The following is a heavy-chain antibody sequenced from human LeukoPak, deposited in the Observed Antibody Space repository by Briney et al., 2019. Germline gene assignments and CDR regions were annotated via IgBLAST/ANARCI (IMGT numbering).Heavy chain of an antibody. CDR3: ARGVLI. V-gene: IGHV4-31*03. CDR2: INYIGNT. CDR1: GGSISSSSYY. Sequence: SETLSLTCTVSGGSISSSSYYWGWIRQHPGKGLEWIGCINYIGNTYYNPSLKSRVTISVDRSQNQFSLKLTSVTAADTAVYYCARGVLIWGQGTLVTVSS. J-gene: IGHJ4*02.